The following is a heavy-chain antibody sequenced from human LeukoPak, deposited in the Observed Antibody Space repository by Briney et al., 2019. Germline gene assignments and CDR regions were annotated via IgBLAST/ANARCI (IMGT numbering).Heavy chain of an antibody. V-gene: IGHV3-23*01. CDR1: GFTFNNYP. D-gene: IGHD1-1*01. CDR3: GRDWKVDY. J-gene: IGHJ4*02. CDR2: VSDDGGDK. Sequence: GGSLRLSCAASGFTFNNYPMTWVRQAPGKGLEWVSAVSDDGGDKKYVASVKGRFTISRDNSKNTLYLQMNSLRVEDTAIYYCGRDWKVDYWGQGTLVTVSS.